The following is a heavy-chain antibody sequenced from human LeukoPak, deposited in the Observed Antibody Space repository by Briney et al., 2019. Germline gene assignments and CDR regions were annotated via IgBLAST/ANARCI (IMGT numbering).Heavy chain of an antibody. CDR1: GAYISSYY. CDR2: VYYSGST. Sequence: SETLSLTCIVSGAYISSYYWNWIRQPPGKGLECIGSVYYSGSTYYNPSLKSRVTISVDTSKNLFSLKVSSVTAADTAVYYCARTHSSRYNWFDPWGQGTLVTVSS. D-gene: IGHD6-13*01. CDR3: ARTHSSRYNWFDP. V-gene: IGHV4-59*05. J-gene: IGHJ5*02.